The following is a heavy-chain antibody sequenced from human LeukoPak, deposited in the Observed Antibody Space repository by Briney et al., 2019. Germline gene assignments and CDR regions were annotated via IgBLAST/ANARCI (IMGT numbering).Heavy chain of an antibody. CDR3: AREVSSSRYKYFDY. J-gene: IGHJ4*02. Sequence: SETLSLTCTVSGGSVSSGSYYWSWIRQPPGKGLEWIGYIYYSGSTNYSPSLKSRVTISVDTSKNQFSLKLSSVTAADTAVYYCAREVSSSRYKYFDYWGQGTLVTVSS. CDR2: IYYSGST. CDR1: GGSVSSGSYY. V-gene: IGHV4-61*01. D-gene: IGHD6-6*01.